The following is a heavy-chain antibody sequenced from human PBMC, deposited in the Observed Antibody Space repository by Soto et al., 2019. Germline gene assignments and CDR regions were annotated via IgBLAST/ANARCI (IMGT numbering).Heavy chain of an antibody. Sequence: NPSETLSLTCTVSGGSISSYYWSWIRQPPGKGLEWIGYIYYSGSTNYNPSLKSRVTISVDTSKNQFSLKLSSVTAADTAVYYCARVHYYDILTGYYPPDYYFDYWGQGTLVTVSS. CDR2: IYYSGST. V-gene: IGHV4-59*01. CDR1: GGSISSYY. J-gene: IGHJ4*02. D-gene: IGHD3-9*01. CDR3: ARVHYYDILTGYYPPDYYFDY.